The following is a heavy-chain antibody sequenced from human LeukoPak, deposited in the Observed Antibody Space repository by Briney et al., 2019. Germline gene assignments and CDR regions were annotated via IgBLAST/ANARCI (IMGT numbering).Heavy chain of an antibody. Sequence: GGSLRLSXAASGFTFSDYYMSWIRQAPGKGLEWVSYISSSGSTIYYADSVKGRFTISRDNAKNSLYLQMNSLRAEDTAVYYCARDQLYFDWLLSFSEYWGQGTLVTVSS. CDR2: ISSSGSTI. V-gene: IGHV3-11*04. D-gene: IGHD3-9*01. CDR3: ARDQLYFDWLLSFSEY. J-gene: IGHJ4*02. CDR1: GFTFSDYY.